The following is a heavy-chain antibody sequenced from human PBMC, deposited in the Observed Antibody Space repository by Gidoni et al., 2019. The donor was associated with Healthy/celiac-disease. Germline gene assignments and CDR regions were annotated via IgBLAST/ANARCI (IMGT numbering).Heavy chain of an antibody. Sequence: QVQLQQWGAGLLKPSETLSLTCAVYGGSFSGYYWSWTRQPPGKGLEWIGEINHSGSTNYNPSLKSRVTISVDTSKNQFSLKLSSVTAADTAVYYCARAYSVDCSSTSCYSDYYYYYGMDVWGQGTTVTVSS. CDR2: INHSGST. D-gene: IGHD2-2*01. V-gene: IGHV4-34*01. CDR3: ARAYSVDCSSTSCYSDYYYYYGMDV. CDR1: GGSFSGYY. J-gene: IGHJ6*02.